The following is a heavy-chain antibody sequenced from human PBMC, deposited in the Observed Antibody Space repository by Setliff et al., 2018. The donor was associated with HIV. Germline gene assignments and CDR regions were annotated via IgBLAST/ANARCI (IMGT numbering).Heavy chain of an antibody. J-gene: IGHJ5*02. Sequence: SETLSLTCTVSGYSISSGYYWGWIRQPPGKGLEWIGSIYYSGRTYYNPSLKSRVTISVDTSKNQFSLKLSSVTAADTAVYYCASRVYYYDESRILREEGFVPWGQGTLVTVSS. D-gene: IGHD3-22*01. CDR1: GYSISSGYY. CDR2: IYYSGRT. V-gene: IGHV4-38-2*02. CDR3: ASRVYYYDESRILREEGFVP.